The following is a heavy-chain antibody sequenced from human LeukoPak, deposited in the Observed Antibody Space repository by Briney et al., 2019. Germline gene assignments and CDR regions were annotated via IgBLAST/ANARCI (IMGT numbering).Heavy chain of an antibody. V-gene: IGHV3-15*01. CDR1: GFTLSNAW. D-gene: IGHD2-8*01. CDR2: IKSKTDSGTT. Sequence: KPGGSLRLSCGASGFTLSNAWMSWVRQAGGEGLGWVGRIKSKTDSGTTDYAAPMKGRFTISRDDSKNTVFLQMNSLKTEDTAVYFCTAYPMVYAINYWGQGTLVTVSS. CDR3: TAYPMVYAINY. J-gene: IGHJ4*02.